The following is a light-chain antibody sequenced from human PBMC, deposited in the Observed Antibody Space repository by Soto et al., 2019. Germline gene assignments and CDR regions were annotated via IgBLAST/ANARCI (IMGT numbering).Light chain of an antibody. J-gene: IGKJ2*01. Sequence: DIVMTQSPDSLAVSLGERATINCKSSQSVLYSSNNKNYLAWYQQKPGQPPKLLIYWASTRESGVPDRFSGSGSGTDCTLTSSSLQAEDVAVYYCQQYDSTPQTFGQGTKLEIK. CDR1: QSVLYSSNNKNY. CDR3: QQYDSTPQT. CDR2: WAS. V-gene: IGKV4-1*01.